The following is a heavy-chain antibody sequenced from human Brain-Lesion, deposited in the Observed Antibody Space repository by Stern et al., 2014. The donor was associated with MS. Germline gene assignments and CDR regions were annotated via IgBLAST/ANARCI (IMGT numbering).Heavy chain of an antibody. CDR3: ARGRVVPGFQYYATDV. CDR1: GGSISSGGYY. CDR2: IFNSGST. D-gene: IGHD2-2*01. V-gene: IGHV4-61*02. J-gene: IGHJ6*02. Sequence: VQLLESGPGLVKPSQTLSLSCTVSGGSISSGGYYWSWIRQPAGKGLEWIGRIFNSGSTSYNPSLKSRVTISTDHSKNHFFLRLNPMTAADTAVYYCARGRVVPGFQYYATDVWGQGTTVIVSS.